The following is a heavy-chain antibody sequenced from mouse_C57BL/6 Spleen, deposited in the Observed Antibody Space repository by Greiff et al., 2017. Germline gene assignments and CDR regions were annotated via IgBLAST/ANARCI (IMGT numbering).Heavy chain of an antibody. V-gene: IGHV1-22*01. CDR3: ARGGLYGSSYVYFDV. Sequence: VQLQQSGPELVKPGASVKMSCKASGYTFTDYNMHWVKQSHGKSLERIGYINPNKGGTSYNQKFKGKATLTVNKYSRTAYMELRSLTSEDSAVYYCARGGLYGSSYVYFDVWGTWTTVTVSS. D-gene: IGHD1-1*01. J-gene: IGHJ1*03. CDR2: INPNKGGT. CDR1: GYTFTDYN.